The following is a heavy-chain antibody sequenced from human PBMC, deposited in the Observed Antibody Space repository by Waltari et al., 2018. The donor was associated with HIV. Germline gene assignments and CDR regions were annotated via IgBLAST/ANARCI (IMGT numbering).Heavy chain of an antibody. D-gene: IGHD3-22*01. CDR1: GFTFSTYS. CDR2: ISSSSSSI. V-gene: IGHV3-48*04. CDR3: ARGLYYYDNTGVGFDY. Sequence: EVQLVESGGGLVQPGGSLRLSCAASGFTFSTYSMNWVRQAPGKGLEWVSYISSSSSSIYFADSVKGRFTISRDNAKNSLYLQMNSLRAEDTAVHYCARGLYYYDNTGVGFDYWGQGTLVTVSS. J-gene: IGHJ4*02.